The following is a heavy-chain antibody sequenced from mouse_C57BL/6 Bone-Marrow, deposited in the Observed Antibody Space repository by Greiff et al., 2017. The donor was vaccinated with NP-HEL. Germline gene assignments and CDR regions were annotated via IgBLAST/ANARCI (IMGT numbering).Heavy chain of an antibody. Sequence: EVQLQESGAELVRPGASVKLSCTASGFNIKDDYMHWVKQRPEQGLEWIGWIDPENGDTEYASKFQGKATITADTSSNTAYLQLSSLTSEDTAVYYCTTEGTVGAMDDWGQGTSVTVSS. CDR3: TTEGTVGAMDD. CDR1: GFNIKDDY. D-gene: IGHD1-1*01. J-gene: IGHJ4*01. V-gene: IGHV14-4*01. CDR2: IDPENGDT.